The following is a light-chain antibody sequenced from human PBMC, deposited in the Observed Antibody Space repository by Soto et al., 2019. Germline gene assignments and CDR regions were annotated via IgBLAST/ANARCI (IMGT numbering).Light chain of an antibody. Sequence: EIKLTQSPGTLSLSPGERATLSCRASQNVISNYLAWYQVKPGQAPRLFIYGASSRATGIPDRFTGSGSGSDFTLTITKLEPEDFAIYYCQQYGSSPLSFGGGTKVEI. CDR2: GAS. J-gene: IGKJ4*01. V-gene: IGKV3-20*01. CDR1: QNVISNY. CDR3: QQYGSSPLS.